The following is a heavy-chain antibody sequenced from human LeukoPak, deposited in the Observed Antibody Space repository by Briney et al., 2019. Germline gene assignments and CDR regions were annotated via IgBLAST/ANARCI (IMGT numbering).Heavy chain of an antibody. D-gene: IGHD3-3*01. CDR3: ARDSFFGVIHDGY. CDR2: IYYSGST. J-gene: IGHJ4*02. Sequence: SETLSLTCSVSGVSISSIDYYWSWIRQPPGKGLEWIGYIYYSGSTHYNPSLKSRITMSVDTSKNQFSLKLSSVTAADTAVYYCARDSFFGVIHDGYWGQGTLVTVSS. CDR1: GVSISSIDYY. V-gene: IGHV4-30-4*08.